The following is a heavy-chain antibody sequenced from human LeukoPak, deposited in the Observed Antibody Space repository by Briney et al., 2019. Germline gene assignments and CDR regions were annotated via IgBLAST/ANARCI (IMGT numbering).Heavy chain of an antibody. CDR1: GYTFTGYY. CDR2: INPNSGGT. Sequence: ASVNVSCKASGYTFTGYYMHWVRQAPGQGLEWMGWINPNSGGTNYAQKFQGRVTMTRDTSISTAYMELSRLRSDDTAVYYCARDLGYYYGSGSYRHFDYWGQGTLVTVSS. V-gene: IGHV1-2*02. CDR3: ARDLGYYYGSGSYRHFDY. D-gene: IGHD3-10*01. J-gene: IGHJ4*02.